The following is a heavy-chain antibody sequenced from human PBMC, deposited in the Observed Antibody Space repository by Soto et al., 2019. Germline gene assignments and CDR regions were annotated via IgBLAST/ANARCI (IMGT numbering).Heavy chain of an antibody. V-gene: IGHV1-8*01. D-gene: IGHD1-26*01. CDR1: GYPFTSYD. J-gene: IGHJ6*02. CDR2: MNPNSGNT. CDR3: ARGAFIVGAKGYYYGMDV. Sequence: ASVKVSFKASGYPFTSYDINLVRQATGQGLEWMGWMNPNSGNTGYAQKFQGRVTMTRNTSISTAYMELSSLRSEDTAVYYCARGAFIVGAKGYYYGMDVWGQGTTVTVSS.